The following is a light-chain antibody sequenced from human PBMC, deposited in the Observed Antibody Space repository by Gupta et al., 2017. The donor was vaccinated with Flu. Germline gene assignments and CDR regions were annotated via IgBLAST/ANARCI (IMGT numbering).Light chain of an antibody. V-gene: IGKV1-5*03. Sequence: ASVGDRVTITCRAGQDISNWLAWYQQKPGKAPKLLIYKASFLVSGVPSRFSGSGSETDFTLTITSLQPDDSATYYCQQFNSYFGPGTTVDIK. J-gene: IGKJ3*01. CDR2: KAS. CDR3: QQFNSY. CDR1: QDISNW.